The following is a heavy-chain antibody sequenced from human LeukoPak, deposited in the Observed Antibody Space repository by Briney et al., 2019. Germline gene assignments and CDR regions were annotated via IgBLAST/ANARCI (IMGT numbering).Heavy chain of an antibody. CDR3: ARGKWELPFDY. CDR2: ISYDGSNK. D-gene: IGHD1-26*01. V-gene: IGHV3-30-3*01. CDR1: GFTFSSYA. J-gene: IGHJ4*02. Sequence: GRSLRLSCAASGFTFSSYAMHWVRQAPGKGLEWVAVISYDGSNKYYVDSVKGRFTISRDNSKNTLYLQMNSLRAEDTAVYYCARGKWELPFDYWGQGTLVTVSS.